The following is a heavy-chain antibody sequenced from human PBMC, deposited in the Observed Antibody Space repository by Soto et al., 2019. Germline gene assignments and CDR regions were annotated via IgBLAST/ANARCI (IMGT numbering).Heavy chain of an antibody. CDR2: INPSGGST. CDR1: GYTFTSYY. D-gene: IGHD3-3*01. CDR3: ARARAGFDFWSGYDY. Sequence: GASVKVSCKASGYTFTSYYMHWARQAPGQGLEWMGIINPSGGSTSYAQKFQGRVTMTRGTSTSTVYMELSSLRSEDTAVYYCARARAGFDFWSGYDYWGQGTLVTVYS. V-gene: IGHV1-46*01. J-gene: IGHJ4*02.